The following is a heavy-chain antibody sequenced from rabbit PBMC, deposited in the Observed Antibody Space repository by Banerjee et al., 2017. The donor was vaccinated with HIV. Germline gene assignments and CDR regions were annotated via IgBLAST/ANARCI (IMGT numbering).Heavy chain of an antibody. CDR3: ARGYNYDDSGNWDGFDP. V-gene: IGHV1S40*01. Sequence: QSLEESGGDLVKPGASLTLTCTASGFSLSSYWMCWVRQAPGKGLEWIACIYVGGSGSTYYASWAKGRFTISKTSSTTVTLQMTSLTAADTATYFCARGYNYDDSGNWDGFDPWGPGTLVTVS. CDR1: GFSLSSYW. J-gene: IGHJ2*01. D-gene: IGHD2-1*01. CDR2: IYVGGSGST.